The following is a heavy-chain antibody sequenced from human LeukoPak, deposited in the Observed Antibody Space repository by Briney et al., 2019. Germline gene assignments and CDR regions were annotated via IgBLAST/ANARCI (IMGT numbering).Heavy chain of an antibody. J-gene: IGHJ6*02. D-gene: IGHD3-16*01. CDR3: ARFGIDYDMDV. V-gene: IGHV4-59*11. CDR1: GGSISGHY. CDR2: IHYSGRP. Sequence: SETLSLTCTVSGGSISGHYWTWIRQPPGKGLEWIGQIHYSGRPDYNPSLKSRVTISVDTSKNQLSLKVTSVTGADTAVYYCARFGIDYDMDVWGQGTTVTVSS.